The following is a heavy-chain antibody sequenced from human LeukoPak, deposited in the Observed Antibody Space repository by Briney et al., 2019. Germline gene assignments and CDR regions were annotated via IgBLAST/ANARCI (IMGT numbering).Heavy chain of an antibody. CDR1: GVSMSGSF. CDR2: VFFEGNT. CDR3: ARWYCSRTTCYHMDV. V-gene: IGHV4-4*08. D-gene: IGHD2/OR15-2a*01. Sequence: PSETLSLTCTVSGVSMSGSFWSWIRQPPGKGLEWIGYVFFEGNTRYNPSLSSRLSISIDTSRSQFSLKLNSVTAADTAVYYCARWYCSRTTCYHMDVWGKGTTVTVSS. J-gene: IGHJ6*03.